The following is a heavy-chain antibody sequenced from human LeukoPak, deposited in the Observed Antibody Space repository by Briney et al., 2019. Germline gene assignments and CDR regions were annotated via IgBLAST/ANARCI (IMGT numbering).Heavy chain of an antibody. CDR1: GFTFSSYW. D-gene: IGHD6-19*01. Sequence: GGSLRLSCAASGFTFSSYWMHWVRHAPGKGLVWVSRINSDGSSTLYADSVKGRFTISRDNAKNTLYLQMNGLRAEDTAVYYCARGSSGWNDNYWGQGTLVTVSS. CDR3: ARGSSGWNDNY. V-gene: IGHV3-74*01. J-gene: IGHJ4*02. CDR2: INSDGSST.